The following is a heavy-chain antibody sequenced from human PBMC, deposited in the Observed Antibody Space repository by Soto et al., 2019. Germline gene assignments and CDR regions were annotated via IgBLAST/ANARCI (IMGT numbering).Heavy chain of an antibody. Sequence: QLQLQESGPGLVKPSETLSLTCTVSGGSISSSSYYWGWIRQPPGKGLEWIGSIYYSGSTYYNPSLKRRVTISVDTSENPFCLKLSSVTAAGTAVYYCATWGISIAVAGLDYWGQGTLVTVSS. D-gene: IGHD6-19*01. J-gene: IGHJ4*02. CDR2: IYYSGST. V-gene: IGHV4-39*01. CDR3: ATWGISIAVAGLDY. CDR1: GGSISSSSYY.